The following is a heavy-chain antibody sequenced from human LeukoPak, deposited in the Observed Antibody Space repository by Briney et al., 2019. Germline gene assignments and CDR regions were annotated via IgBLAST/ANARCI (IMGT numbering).Heavy chain of an antibody. J-gene: IGHJ4*02. CDR1: GYTFTSYD. V-gene: IGHV1-8*01. Sequence: ASVKVSCKASGYTFTSYDINWVRQATGQGLEWMGWMNPNSGNTGYAQKFQGRVTMTRDTSTSTVYMELSSLRSEDTAVYYCTRDFEVHLGSSGNYWGQGTLVTVSS. CDR3: TRDFEVHLGSSGNY. D-gene: IGHD6-6*01. CDR2: MNPNSGNT.